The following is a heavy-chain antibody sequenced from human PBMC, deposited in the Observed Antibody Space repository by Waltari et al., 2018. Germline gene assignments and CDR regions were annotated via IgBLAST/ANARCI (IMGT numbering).Heavy chain of an antibody. CDR1: GFAVSNNN. Sequence: EVQLVESGGGLIQPGGSLRLSFAASGFAVSNNNVIWVRQAPGKGLEWVSTIYYNERTDYADSVKGRFTISRDTAKNTLFLQMNSLRAEDTAVYYCATRVVVPGVPGMADYWGQGTLVTVSS. J-gene: IGHJ4*02. CDR2: IYYNERT. D-gene: IGHD2-2*01. CDR3: ATRVVVPGVPGMADY. V-gene: IGHV3-53*01.